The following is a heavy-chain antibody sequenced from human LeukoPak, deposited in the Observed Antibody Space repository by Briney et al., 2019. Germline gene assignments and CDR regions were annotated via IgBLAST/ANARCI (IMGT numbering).Heavy chain of an antibody. Sequence: SETLSLICAVYGGSFSGYYWSWIRQPPGKGLEWIGEINHSGSTNYNPSLKSRVTISVDTSKNQFSLKLSSVTAADTAVYYCARGGPRYCSGGSCYFGYWGQGTLVTVSS. J-gene: IGHJ4*02. CDR2: INHSGST. V-gene: IGHV4-34*01. D-gene: IGHD2-15*01. CDR3: ARGGPRYCSGGSCYFGY. CDR1: GGSFSGYY.